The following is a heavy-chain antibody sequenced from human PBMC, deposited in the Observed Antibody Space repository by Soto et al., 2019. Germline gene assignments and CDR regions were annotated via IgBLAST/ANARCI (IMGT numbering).Heavy chain of an antibody. CDR1: GGTFSSYA. V-gene: IGHV1-69*01. CDR3: ARGKSRTGGSCYFRCWFDP. Sequence: QVQLVQSGAEVKKPGSSVKFSCKASGGTFSSYAISWVRQAPGQGLEWMGGIIPILGTANYAQKFQCRVTITADESTSTAYMELSSLRSEDTAVYYCARGKSRTGGSCYFRCWFDPWGQGTLVTVSS. D-gene: IGHD2-15*01. J-gene: IGHJ5*02. CDR2: IIPILGTA.